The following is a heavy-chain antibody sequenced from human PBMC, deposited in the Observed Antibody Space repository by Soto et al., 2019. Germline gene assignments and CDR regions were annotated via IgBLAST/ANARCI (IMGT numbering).Heavy chain of an antibody. CDR3: AKAIGLNYGRGTLDV. Sequence: QVQLQESGPGLVKPSETLSLTCTLSGGSISNSFGGWIRQSPGEGLEWIGNILYGGTTNYTASLKSRVTISLDTSKKQFSLNLTSMTAADTGVYFCAKAIGLNYGRGTLDVWGQGTTVTVSS. D-gene: IGHD3-10*02. CDR2: ILYGGTT. V-gene: IGHV4-59*01. J-gene: IGHJ6*02. CDR1: GGSISNSF.